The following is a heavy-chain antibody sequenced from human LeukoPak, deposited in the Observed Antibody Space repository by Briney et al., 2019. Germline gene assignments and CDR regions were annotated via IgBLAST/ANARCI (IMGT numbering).Heavy chain of an antibody. J-gene: IGHJ3*02. CDR3: ACLTTADAFDI. CDR1: GGSISSMPYY. D-gene: IGHD3-22*01. CDR2: IYDSGST. Sequence: ETLSLTCTVSGGSISSMPYYWGWVRQPPGEGLEWIGYIYDSGSTNYNPSLKSRVTISVDTSKNQFSLKLSSVTAADTAVYYCACLTTADAFDIWGQGTMVTVSS. V-gene: IGHV4-61*05.